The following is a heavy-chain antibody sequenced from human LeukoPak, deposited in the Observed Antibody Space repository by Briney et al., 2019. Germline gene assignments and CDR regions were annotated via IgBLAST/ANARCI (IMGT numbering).Heavy chain of an antibody. CDR2: INPNSGGT. Sequence: ASVKVSCKASGYTFTGYYMHWVRQAPGQGLEWMGWINPNSGGTNYAQKFQGRVTMTRDMSISTAYMELSRLRSDDTAVYYCARVSQLLYSLRYFDYWGQGTLVTVSS. D-gene: IGHD2-2*02. CDR3: ARVSQLLYSLRYFDY. V-gene: IGHV1-2*02. CDR1: GYTFTGYY. J-gene: IGHJ4*02.